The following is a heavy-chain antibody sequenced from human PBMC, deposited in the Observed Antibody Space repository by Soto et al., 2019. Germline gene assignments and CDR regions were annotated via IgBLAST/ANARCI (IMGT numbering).Heavy chain of an antibody. CDR2: ISGSGGST. CDR1: GFTFSSYA. Sequence: GGSLRLSCAASGFTFSSYAMSWVRQAPGKGLEWVSAISGSGGSTYYADSVKGRFTISRDNSKNTLYLQMNSLRAEDTAVYYFAKGFRNTGTPPRGWIYFDYWGQGTLVTVSS. CDR3: AKGFRNTGTPPRGWIYFDY. D-gene: IGHD1-7*01. J-gene: IGHJ4*02. V-gene: IGHV3-23*01.